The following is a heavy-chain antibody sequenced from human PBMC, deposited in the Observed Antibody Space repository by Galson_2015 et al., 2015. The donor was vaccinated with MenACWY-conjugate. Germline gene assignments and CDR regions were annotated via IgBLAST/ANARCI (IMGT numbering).Heavy chain of an antibody. D-gene: IGHD3-22*01. CDR2: ISYDGSNK. V-gene: IGHV3-30*18. CDR1: GFTFSSYG. Sequence: SLRLSCAASGFTFSSYGMHWVRQAPGKGLEWVAVISYDGSNKYYADSVKGRFTISRDNSKNTLYLQMNSLRAEDTAVYYCAKGIDYYDSSGYLQHWGQGTLVTVSS. J-gene: IGHJ1*01. CDR3: AKGIDYYDSSGYLQH.